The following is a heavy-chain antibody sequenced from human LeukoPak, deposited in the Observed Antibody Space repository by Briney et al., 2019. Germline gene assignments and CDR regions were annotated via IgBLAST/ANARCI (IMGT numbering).Heavy chain of an antibody. D-gene: IGHD1-26*01. V-gene: IGHV3-23*01. CDR1: GFTFSSYA. CDR2: ISGSGGST. CDR3: ARGGSYWHDFDY. Sequence: GGSLRLSCAASGFTFSSYAMSWVRQAPGKGLEWVSAISGSGGSTYYADSVKGRFTISRDNSKNTLYLQMNSLRAEDTAVYYCARGGSYWHDFDYWGQGTLVTVSS. J-gene: IGHJ4*02.